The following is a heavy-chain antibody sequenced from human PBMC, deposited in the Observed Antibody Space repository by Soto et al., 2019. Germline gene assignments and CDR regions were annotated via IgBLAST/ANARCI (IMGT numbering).Heavy chain of an antibody. D-gene: IGHD6-25*01. V-gene: IGHV3-30*18. J-gene: IGHJ4*02. CDR2: ISYDGSNK. Sequence: QVQLVASGGGVVQPGRSLRLSCAASGFTFSSYGMHWVRQAPGKGLEWVAVISYDGSNKYYADSVKGRFTISRDNSKNTLYLQMNSLRAEDTAVYYCAKSSAYWGQGTLVTVSS. CDR3: AKSSAY. CDR1: GFTFSSYG.